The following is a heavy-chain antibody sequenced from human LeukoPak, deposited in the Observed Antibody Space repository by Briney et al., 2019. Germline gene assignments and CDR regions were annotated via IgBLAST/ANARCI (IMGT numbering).Heavy chain of an antibody. V-gene: IGHV3-48*01. CDR1: GFTFSSYH. CDR3: ARAQYYSDSTGYYYLHY. CDR2: ISSSSSTI. Sequence: GGSLRLSCVGSGFTFSSYHMNWVRQAPGKGLKWVSYISSSSSTIYYAGSVKGRFTISRDNAENSLYLQTNSLRAEDTAVYYCARAQYYSDSTGYYYLHYWGQGTLVTVSS. J-gene: IGHJ4*02. D-gene: IGHD3-22*01.